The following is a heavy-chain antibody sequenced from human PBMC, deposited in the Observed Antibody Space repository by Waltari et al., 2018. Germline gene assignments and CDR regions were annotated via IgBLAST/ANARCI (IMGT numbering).Heavy chain of an antibody. D-gene: IGHD3-22*01. J-gene: IGHJ6*02. Sequence: EVQVLESGGDLVQPGGSLRLSCAASGFSFSTYGLSWVRQGPGKGMGWDSGIHNDGSRTYYVDSVNGRFTISRDNSKNTMSLQMNSLRAEDTGIYYCVKGIWTSAASYYAGLDVWGQGTTVTVSS. CDR3: VKGIWTSAASYYAGLDV. CDR1: GFSFSTYG. CDR2: IHNDGSRT. V-gene: IGHV3-23*03.